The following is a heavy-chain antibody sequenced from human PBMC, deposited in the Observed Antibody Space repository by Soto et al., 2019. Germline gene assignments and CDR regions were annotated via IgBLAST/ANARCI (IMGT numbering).Heavy chain of an antibody. CDR3: APWGGPH. V-gene: IGHV3-23*01. CDR2: ISGSGGST. J-gene: IGHJ4*02. D-gene: IGHD3-16*01. Sequence: AISGSGGSTYYADSVKGRFTISRDNSKNTLYLQMNSLRAEDTAVYYCAPWGGPHWGQGTLVTVSS.